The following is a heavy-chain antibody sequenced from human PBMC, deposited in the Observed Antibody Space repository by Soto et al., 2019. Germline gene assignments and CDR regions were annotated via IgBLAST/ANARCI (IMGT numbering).Heavy chain of an antibody. J-gene: IGHJ4*02. CDR1: GYTFTSYG. V-gene: IGHV1-18*01. CDR2: ISAYNGNT. D-gene: IGHD3-3*01. CDR3: ARNSRSRYDFWSGYYGY. Sequence: QVQLVQSGAEVKKPGASVKVSCKASGYTFTSYGISWVRQAPVQGLEWMGWISAYNGNTNYAQKLQGRVTMTTDTSTSTAYMELRSLRSDDTAVYYCARNSRSRYDFWSGYYGYWGQGTLVTVSS.